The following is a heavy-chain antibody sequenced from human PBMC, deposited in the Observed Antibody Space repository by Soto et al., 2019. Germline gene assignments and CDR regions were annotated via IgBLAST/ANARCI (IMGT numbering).Heavy chain of an antibody. Sequence: SETLSLTCTVSGGSISSYSWSWIRQPPGKGLEWIGYIYYSGITNYNPSLKSRVTLSLHTSKNQFSLKLSSVTAADTAVYYCARRAAVAGSDDFAYRGQGTLVTVSS. J-gene: IGHJ4*02. CDR1: GGSISSYS. V-gene: IGHV4-59*08. CDR2: IYYSGIT. D-gene: IGHD6-19*01. CDR3: ARRAAVAGSDDFAY.